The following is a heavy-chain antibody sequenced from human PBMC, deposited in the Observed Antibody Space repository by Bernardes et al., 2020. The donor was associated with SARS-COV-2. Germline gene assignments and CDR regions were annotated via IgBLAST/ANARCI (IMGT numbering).Heavy chain of an antibody. CDR3: ARDFNYVSGSPRLAENVPH. D-gene: IGHD3-10*01. Sequence: SGKVSCKASGGTFGTYAINWVRQAPGQGLEWMGGIVFLFATSNYAQKFQGRVTITADESTSTAYMELSSLKSEDTAVYYCARDFNYVSGSPRLAENVPHWGPGTVVIVSS. J-gene: IGHJ1*01. CDR1: GGTFGTYA. V-gene: IGHV1-69*13. CDR2: IVFLFATS.